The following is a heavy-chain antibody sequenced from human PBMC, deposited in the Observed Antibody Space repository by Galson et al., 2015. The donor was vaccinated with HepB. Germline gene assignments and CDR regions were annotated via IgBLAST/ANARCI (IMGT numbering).Heavy chain of an antibody. CDR2: IIPIFGTA. D-gene: IGHD3-10*01. J-gene: IGHJ4*02. V-gene: IGHV1-69*13. CDR1: GGTFSSNA. CDR3: ARGGRGPRAPYYGSGSYYNVYY. Sequence: SVKVSCKASGGTFSSNAISWVRQAPGQGLEWMGGIIPIFGTANYAQKFQGRVTITADESTSTAYMELSSLRSEDTAVYYCARGGRGPRAPYYGSGSYYNVYYWGQGTLVTVSS.